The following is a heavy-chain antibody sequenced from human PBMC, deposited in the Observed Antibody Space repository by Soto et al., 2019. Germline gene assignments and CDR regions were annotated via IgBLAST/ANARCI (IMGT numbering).Heavy chain of an antibody. Sequence: SETLSLTCTVSGGSVSSGSYYWSWIRQPPGKGLEWIGYIYYSGSTNYNPSLKSRVTISVDTSKNQFSLKLNSVTAADTAVYYCARDGVGAVAGALDYWGQGTLVTVSS. CDR2: IYYSGST. V-gene: IGHV4-61*01. J-gene: IGHJ4*02. CDR1: GGSVSSGSYY. CDR3: ARDGVGAVAGALDY. D-gene: IGHD6-19*01.